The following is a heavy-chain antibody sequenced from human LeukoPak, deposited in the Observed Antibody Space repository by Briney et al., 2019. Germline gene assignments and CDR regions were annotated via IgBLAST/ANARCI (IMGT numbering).Heavy chain of an antibody. J-gene: IGHJ4*02. V-gene: IGHV3-48*03. D-gene: IGHD3-16*01. CDR1: GFTFSSYE. Sequence: PGGSLRLSCAASGFTFSSYEMNWVRQAPGKGLEWVSYISSTSNTIYYADSVKGRFTVSRDNAKNSLYLQMNSLRAEDTAVYHCARGGVRYFDYWGQGTLVTVSS. CDR3: ARGGVRYFDY. CDR2: ISSTSNTI.